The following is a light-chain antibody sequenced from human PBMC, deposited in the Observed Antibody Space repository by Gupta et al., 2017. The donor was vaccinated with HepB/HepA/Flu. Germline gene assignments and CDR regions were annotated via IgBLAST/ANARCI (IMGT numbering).Light chain of an antibody. CDR3: QQATSFPLT. V-gene: IGKV1D-12*01. Sequence: DIQITQSPSSVSASVGDTVTITCRASKGRSWLAWYQQKPGNAPNLLIYAASTLQSGVPSRFSGSGSGTSFTLTISSLQPEDFATYYCQQATSFPLTFGQGTRLEIK. J-gene: IGKJ5*01. CDR1: KGRSW. CDR2: AAS.